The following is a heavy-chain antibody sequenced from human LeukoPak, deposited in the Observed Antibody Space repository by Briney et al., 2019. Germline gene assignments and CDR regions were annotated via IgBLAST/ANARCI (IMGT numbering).Heavy chain of an antibody. CDR1: GFTFSSYH. CDR2: IGSSGSYI. J-gene: IGHJ4*02. Sequence: GGSLRLSCEVSGFTFSSYHVNWVRQAPGKGLEWVSSIGSSGSYIYYADSLTGRFTISRDNAKNSLYLQMNSLRAEDTAVYYCARDSNNWNDGSIDYWGQGTLVTVSS. V-gene: IGHV3-21*01. D-gene: IGHD1-1*01. CDR3: ARDSNNWNDGSIDY.